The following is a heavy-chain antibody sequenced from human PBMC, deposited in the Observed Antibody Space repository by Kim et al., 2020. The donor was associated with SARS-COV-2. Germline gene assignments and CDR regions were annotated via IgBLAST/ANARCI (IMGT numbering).Heavy chain of an antibody. CDR1: GYTFTSYA. CDR3: ARDRPGVLWFGELLDY. V-gene: IGHV1-3*01. CDR2: INACNGNT. D-gene: IGHD3-10*01. J-gene: IGHJ4*02. Sequence: ASVKVSCKASGYTFTSYAMHWVRQAPGQRLEWMGWINACNGNTKYSQKFQGRVTITRDTSASTAYMELSSLRSEDTAVYYCARDRPGVLWFGELLDYWGQGTLVTVSS.